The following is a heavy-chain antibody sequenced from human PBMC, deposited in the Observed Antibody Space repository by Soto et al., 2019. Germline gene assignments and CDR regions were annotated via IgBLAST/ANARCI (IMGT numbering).Heavy chain of an antibody. J-gene: IGHJ5*02. CDR1: GGTFSSYA. D-gene: IGHD2-15*01. V-gene: IGHV1-69*12. CDR2: IIPIFGTA. Sequence: QVQLVQSGAEVKKPGSSVKVSCKASGGTFSSYAISWVRQAPGQGLEWMGGIIPIFGTANYAQKFQGRVTITADESTSTAYIELSSLRSEDTAVYYCARDRYCSGGSCYSHIWFDPWGQGTLVTVSS. CDR3: ARDRYCSGGSCYSHIWFDP.